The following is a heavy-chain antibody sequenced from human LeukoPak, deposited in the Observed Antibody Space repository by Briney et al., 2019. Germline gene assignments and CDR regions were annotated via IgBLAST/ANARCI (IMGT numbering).Heavy chain of an antibody. J-gene: IGHJ4*02. D-gene: IGHD2-21*02. CDR1: GFPFSTYA. Sequence: PGGSLRLSCAASGFPFSTYAMSWVRQAPGKRLEWVSTITSSGGNTFYADSEKGRFTISRDNSESTLFLQMNSLRVEDTAVYYCAKDGLGCANDCYSDSWGQGTLVTVSS. V-gene: IGHV3-23*01. CDR3: AKDGLGCANDCYSDS. CDR2: ITSSGGNT.